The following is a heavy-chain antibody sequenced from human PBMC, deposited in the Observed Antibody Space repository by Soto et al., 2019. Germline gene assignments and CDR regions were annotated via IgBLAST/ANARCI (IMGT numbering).Heavy chain of an antibody. D-gene: IGHD3-16*02. V-gene: IGHV1-24*01. Sequence: XSVKVPCNVVGYPLTELSMHWVRQAPGKGLEWMGGFDPEDGETIYAQKFQGRVTMTEDTSTDTAYMELSSLRSEDTAVYYCATHRMIQLGGVIVMNAFDICGQGTMVTVSS. J-gene: IGHJ3*02. CDR1: GYPLTELS. CDR3: ATHRMIQLGGVIVMNAFDI. CDR2: FDPEDGET.